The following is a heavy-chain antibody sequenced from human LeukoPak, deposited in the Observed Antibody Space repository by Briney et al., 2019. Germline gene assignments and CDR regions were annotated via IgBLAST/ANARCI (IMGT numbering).Heavy chain of an antibody. Sequence: GRSLRLSCAASGFAFSTYGMHWVRQAPGKGLEWVAVISFDGSNKYYPDSVKGRFTISRDNSKNPLYLQMNSLRAEDTAVYYCAKDWGNWGYGYYFDHWGQGTLVTVSS. D-gene: IGHD7-27*01. CDR3: AKDWGNWGYGYYFDH. J-gene: IGHJ4*02. V-gene: IGHV3-30*18. CDR1: GFAFSTYG. CDR2: ISFDGSNK.